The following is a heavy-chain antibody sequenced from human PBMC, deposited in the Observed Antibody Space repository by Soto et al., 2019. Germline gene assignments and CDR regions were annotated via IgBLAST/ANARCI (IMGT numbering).Heavy chain of an antibody. V-gene: IGHV1-18*01. CDR2: ISAYNGKT. D-gene: IGHD3-22*01. J-gene: IGHJ6*02. CDR1: GYTFTSYG. Sequence: GASVKVSCKASGYTFTSYGISWVRQAPGQGLEWMGWISAYNGKTNYAQKLQGRVTMTTDTSTRTAYMELRSLRFDDTALYYCARFFGFTMIVVVPPYYYGMDVWGQGTTVTVSS. CDR3: ARFFGFTMIVVVPPYYYGMDV.